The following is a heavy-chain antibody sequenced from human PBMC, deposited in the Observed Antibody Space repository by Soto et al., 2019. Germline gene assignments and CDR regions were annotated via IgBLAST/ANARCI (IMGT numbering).Heavy chain of an antibody. V-gene: IGHV1-18*01. J-gene: IGHJ6*02. Sequence: ASVKVSCKASGYTFTSYGISWVRQAPGQGLEWMGWISAYNGNTNYAQKLQGRVTMTTDTSTSTAYMELRSLRSDDTAVYYCARGDSSAAGYYYYGMDVWGQGTTVTVSS. CDR1: GYTFTSYG. D-gene: IGHD6-25*01. CDR2: ISAYNGNT. CDR3: ARGDSSAAGYYYYGMDV.